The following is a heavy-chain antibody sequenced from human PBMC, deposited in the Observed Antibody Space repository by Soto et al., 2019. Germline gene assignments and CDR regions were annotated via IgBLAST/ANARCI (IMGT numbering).Heavy chain of an antibody. CDR1: GYIFTSYW. D-gene: IGHD2-2*01. CDR3: ARHPGYCSSTSCPAEVP. J-gene: IGHJ6*02. Sequence: LGESLKISCNGSGYIFTSYWISWVRQMPGKGLEWMGRIDPSDSYTNYSPSFQGHVTISADKSISTAYLQWSSLKASDTAMYYCARHPGYCSSTSCPAEVPWGQGTTVTVSS. V-gene: IGHV5-10-1*01. CDR2: IDPSDSYT.